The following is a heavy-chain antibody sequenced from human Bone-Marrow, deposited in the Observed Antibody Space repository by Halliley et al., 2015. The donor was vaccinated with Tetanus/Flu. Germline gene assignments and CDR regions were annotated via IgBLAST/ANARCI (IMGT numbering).Heavy chain of an antibody. J-gene: IGHJ4*02. V-gene: IGHV4-4*02. Sequence: PGKGLEWIGEIYRDGNTHYNPSLKSRVRMSVDKSSNQFSLEMTSLSAADTGSYYCANSGRTRYDNWGQGTLVTVSS. D-gene: IGHD2-15*01. CDR3: ANSGRTRYDN. CDR2: IYRDGNT.